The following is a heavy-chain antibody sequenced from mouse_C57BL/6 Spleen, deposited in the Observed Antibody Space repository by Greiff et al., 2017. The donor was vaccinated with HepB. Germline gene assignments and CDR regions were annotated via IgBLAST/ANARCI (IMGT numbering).Heavy chain of an antibody. V-gene: IGHV1-22*01. Sequence: EVQLQQSGPELVKPGASVKMSCKASGYTFTDYNMHWVKQSHGKSLEWIGYINPNNGGTSYNQKFKGKATLTVNKSSSTAYMELRSLTSEASAVYYCARARDYYGSFDYWGQGTTLTVSS. CDR2: INPNNGGT. CDR1: GYTFTDYN. CDR3: ARARDYYGSFDY. D-gene: IGHD1-1*01. J-gene: IGHJ2*01.